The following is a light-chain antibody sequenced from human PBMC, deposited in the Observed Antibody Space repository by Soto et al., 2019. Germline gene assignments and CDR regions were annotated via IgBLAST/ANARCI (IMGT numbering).Light chain of an antibody. V-gene: IGLV2-11*01. CDR1: SSDVGGYNY. Sequence: QSALTQPRSVSGSPGQSVTISCTGTSSDVGGYNYVSWYQQHPGKAPKLMIYDVSKRPSGVPDRFSGSNSGNTASLTISGLQAEDEADYYCCSYAGTYTSHYVFGTGTQLTVL. J-gene: IGLJ1*01. CDR2: DVS. CDR3: CSYAGTYTSHYV.